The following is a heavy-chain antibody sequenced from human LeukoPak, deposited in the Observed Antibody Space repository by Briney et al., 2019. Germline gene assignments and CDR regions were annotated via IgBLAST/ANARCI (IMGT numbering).Heavy chain of an antibody. J-gene: IGHJ4*02. V-gene: IGHV3-23*01. CDR2: ISGSGGST. CDR1: GFTFSSYA. CDR3: AKARGYDSRGFPFDY. D-gene: IGHD3-22*01. Sequence: GGSLRLSCAASGFTFSSYAMSWVRQAPGKGLEWVSAISGSGGSTYYADSVKGRFTISRDNSKNTLYLQMNSLRAEDTAVYYCAKARGYDSRGFPFDYWGQGTLVTVSS.